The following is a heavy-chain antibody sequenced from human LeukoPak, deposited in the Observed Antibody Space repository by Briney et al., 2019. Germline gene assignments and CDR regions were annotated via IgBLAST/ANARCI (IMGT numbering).Heavy chain of an antibody. D-gene: IGHD3-3*01. Sequence: SETLSLTCAVYGGSFSGYYWSWIRQPPGKGLEWIGEINHSGSTNYNPSLKSRVTISVDTSKNQFSLKLSSVTAADTAVYYCARGSYYDFWSGYSFYYYYGMDVWGQGTTVTVS. CDR3: ARGSYYDFWSGYSFYYYYGMDV. V-gene: IGHV4-34*01. CDR2: INHSGST. CDR1: GGSFSGYY. J-gene: IGHJ6*02.